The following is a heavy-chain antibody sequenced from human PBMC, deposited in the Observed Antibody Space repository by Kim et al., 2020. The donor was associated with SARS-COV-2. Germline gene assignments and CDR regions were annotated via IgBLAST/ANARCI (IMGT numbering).Heavy chain of an antibody. Sequence: GGSLRLSCAASGFTFNKHGMHWVRQAPGKGLEWVAVIWFDGTNKYYTDSVKGRFTISRDNSKNTLYLLRAEDTAVYYCSRDIDPIDYCSTPSCFTGVFD. CDR1: GFTFNKHG. CDR3: SRDIDPIDYCSTPSCFTGVFD. CDR2: IWFDGTNK. D-gene: IGHD2-2*01. J-gene: IGHJ4*01. V-gene: IGHV3-33*01.